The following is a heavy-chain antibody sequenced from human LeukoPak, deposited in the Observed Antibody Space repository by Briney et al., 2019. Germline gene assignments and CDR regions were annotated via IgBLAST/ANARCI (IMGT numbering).Heavy chain of an antibody. CDR2: ISTSDTTI. Sequence: GGSLRLSCAASGFSFSRYSMNWVRQAPGKGLEWVSHISTSDTTIYYADSVKGRFTISRDNAKNSLYLQMISLRAEDTAVYYCARDGEWELLTPHYYYYMDVWGKGTTVTVSS. CDR3: ARDGEWELLTPHYYYYMDV. CDR1: GFSFSRYS. V-gene: IGHV3-48*01. D-gene: IGHD1-26*01. J-gene: IGHJ6*03.